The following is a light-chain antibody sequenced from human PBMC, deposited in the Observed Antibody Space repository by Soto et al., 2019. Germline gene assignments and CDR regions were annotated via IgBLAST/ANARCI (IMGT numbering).Light chain of an antibody. Sequence: QSVLTQPHSVSGSPGQSVTISCTGTNSDVGRYNSVSWYQQLPGKAPKIIISAVRQRPSGVPDRFSGSKSGNTASLTISGLQADDEADYFCFSYTANDNWVVGGGTKVTVL. CDR2: AVR. J-gene: IGLJ3*02. CDR1: NSDVGRYNS. V-gene: IGLV2-11*01. CDR3: FSYTANDNWV.